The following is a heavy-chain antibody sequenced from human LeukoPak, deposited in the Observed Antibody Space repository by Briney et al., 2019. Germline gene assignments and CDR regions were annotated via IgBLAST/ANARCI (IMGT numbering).Heavy chain of an antibody. CDR2: INPNSGGT. Sequence: ASVKVSCKASGYTFTGYYMHWVRQAPGQGLEWMGWINPNSGGTNHAQKFQGRVTMTRDTSISTAYMELSRLRSDDTAVYYCAREAALAVAGTDYWGQGTLVTVSS. V-gene: IGHV1-2*02. J-gene: IGHJ4*02. D-gene: IGHD6-19*01. CDR1: GYTFTGYY. CDR3: AREAALAVAGTDY.